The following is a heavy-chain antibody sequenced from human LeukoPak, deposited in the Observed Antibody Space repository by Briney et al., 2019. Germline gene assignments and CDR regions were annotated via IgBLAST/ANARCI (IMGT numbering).Heavy chain of an antibody. Sequence: GGSLRLSCAASGFTFSSYGMHWVRQAPGKGLEWVAFIRYDRSNKYYADSVKGRFTISRDNSKNTLYLQMNSLRAEDTAVYYCAKDGTNGSGSYMDVWGKGTTVTVSS. J-gene: IGHJ6*03. CDR1: GFTFSSYG. V-gene: IGHV3-30*02. CDR2: IRYDRSNK. D-gene: IGHD3-10*01. CDR3: AKDGTNGSGSYMDV.